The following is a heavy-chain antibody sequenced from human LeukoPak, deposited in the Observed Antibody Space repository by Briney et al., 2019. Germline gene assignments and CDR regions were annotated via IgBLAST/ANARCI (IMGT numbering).Heavy chain of an antibody. CDR3: ARHVTISGPYDASDI. CDR1: GGSISSRSYY. CDR2: IYYSGST. J-gene: IGHJ3*02. V-gene: IGHV4-39*01. Sequence: PSETLSLTCTVSGGSISSRSYYWGCIRQPPGKGLEWIGSIYYSGSTYYNPSLKSRVTISVDTSKNQFSLKLRSVTAADTAVYYCARHVTISGPYDASDIWGQGTMVTVSP. D-gene: IGHD5-24*01.